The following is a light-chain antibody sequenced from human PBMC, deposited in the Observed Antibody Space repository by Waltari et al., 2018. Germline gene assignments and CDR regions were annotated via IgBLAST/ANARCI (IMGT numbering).Light chain of an antibody. Sequence: QSALTQPASVSGSPGQSITISCTGTNSDVGAYQYVSWYQQNPGKAPTLIIFDVSRRPSGVSYRFSGSKSGSTASLTISGLQAGDEADYYCSSYTTSATWVFGGGTRVAVL. CDR2: DVS. CDR3: SSYTTSATWV. J-gene: IGLJ3*02. CDR1: NSDVGAYQY. V-gene: IGLV2-14*03.